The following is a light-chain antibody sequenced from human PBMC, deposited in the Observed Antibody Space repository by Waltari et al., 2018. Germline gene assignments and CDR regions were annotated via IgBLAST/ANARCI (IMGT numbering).Light chain of an antibody. V-gene: IGLV2-11*01. CDR3: CSYAGSYTFGV. Sequence: QSALTQPRSVSGSPGQSVTISCTGTSNDVGGYNYVSWYHQHPGKAPKLMIYDVNKRPSGVPDRLSGSKSGNTASLTISGLQAEDEADYYCCSYAGSYTFGVFGGGTKLTVL. CDR1: SNDVGGYNY. CDR2: DVN. J-gene: IGLJ3*02.